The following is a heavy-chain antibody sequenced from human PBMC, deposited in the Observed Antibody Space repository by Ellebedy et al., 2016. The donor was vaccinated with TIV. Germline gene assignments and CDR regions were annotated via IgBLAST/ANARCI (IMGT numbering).Heavy chain of an antibody. CDR2: LYPDAKT. Sequence: PGGSLRLSREASGIIVSDYFMNWVRQAPGKGLEWVSVLYPDAKTNYTDSVNGRFIVSRDSSKNTLYLQMNSLTAEETAVYYCARDPGGGGDFGDNWFDPWGQGTLVTVSS. J-gene: IGHJ5*02. V-gene: IGHV3-66*01. CDR3: ARDPGGGGDFGDNWFDP. D-gene: IGHD2-21*01. CDR1: GIIVSDYF.